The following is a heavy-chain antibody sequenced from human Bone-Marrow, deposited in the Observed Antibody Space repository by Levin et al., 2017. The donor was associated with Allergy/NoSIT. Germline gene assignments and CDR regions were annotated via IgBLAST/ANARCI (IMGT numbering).Heavy chain of an antibody. CDR2: LRTDESTE. V-gene: IGHV3-11*01. D-gene: IGHD1-26*01. J-gene: IGHJ4*02. Sequence: KPGGSLRLSCVGSGFIFSDYYMSWIRQAPGKGLEWVSYLRTDESTEYHAESVEGRFTISRDNAKNSLYLQMSSLRVEDTAVYYCVKGAALTDWGQGILVTVSS. CDR1: GFIFSDYY. CDR3: VKGAALTD.